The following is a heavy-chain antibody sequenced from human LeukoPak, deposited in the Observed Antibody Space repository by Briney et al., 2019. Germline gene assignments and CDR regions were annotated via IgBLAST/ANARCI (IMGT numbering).Heavy chain of an antibody. J-gene: IGHJ4*02. CDR3: ARHSFYCSSTSCSSPFDY. D-gene: IGHD2-2*01. CDR1: GYSFTSYW. Sequence: GESLKISCKGSGYSFTSYWIGWVRQMPGKGLEWMGIIYHGDSDTRYSPSFQGQVTISADKSISTAYLQWSSLKASDTAMYYCARHSFYCSSTSCSSPFDYWGQGTLVTVSS. CDR2: IYHGDSDT. V-gene: IGHV5-51*01.